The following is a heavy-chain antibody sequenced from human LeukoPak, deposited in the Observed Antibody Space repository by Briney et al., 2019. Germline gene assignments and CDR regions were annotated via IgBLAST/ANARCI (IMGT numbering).Heavy chain of an antibody. CDR3: LRGRYFDY. CDR2: IKEDGSEK. J-gene: IGHJ4*02. V-gene: IGHV3-7*01. Sequence: PGGSLRLSCAASGFTFSSYWMSWVRQAPGKGLEWVANIKEDGSEKNYVGSVKGRFTISRDNAKNSLYLQLNSLRAEDTAVYYCLRGRYFDYWGQGTLVTVSS. CDR1: GFTFSSYW. D-gene: IGHD1-26*01.